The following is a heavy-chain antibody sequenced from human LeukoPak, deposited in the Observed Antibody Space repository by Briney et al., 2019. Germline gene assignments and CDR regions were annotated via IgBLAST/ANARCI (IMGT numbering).Heavy chain of an antibody. CDR2: INPNSGGT. CDR1: GYTFTGYY. D-gene: IGHD4-17*01. J-gene: IGHJ4*02. V-gene: IGHV1-2*02. CDR3: ARGDDYGDYTGYY. Sequence: ASVKVSCKTSGYTFTGYYIHWARQAPGQGLEWMGWINPNSGGTNYAQKFQGRVTMTRDTSISTAYMELSRLRSDDTAVYYCARGDDYGDYTGYYWGQGTLVTVSS.